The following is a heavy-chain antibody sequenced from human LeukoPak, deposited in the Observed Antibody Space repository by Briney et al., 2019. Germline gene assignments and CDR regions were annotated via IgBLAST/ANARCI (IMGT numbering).Heavy chain of an antibody. J-gene: IGHJ6*03. CDR3: ARGTYYYDSSGYYYSYYYYYYMDV. V-gene: IGHV4-59*01. CDR2: IYYSGST. CDR1: GGSISSYY. Sequence: SETLSLTCTVSGGSISSYYWSWIRPPPGKGLEWIGYIYYSGSTNYNPSLKSRVTISVDTSKNQFSLKLSSVTAADTAVYYCARGTYYYDSSGYYYSYYYYYYMDVWGKGTTVTISS. D-gene: IGHD3-22*01.